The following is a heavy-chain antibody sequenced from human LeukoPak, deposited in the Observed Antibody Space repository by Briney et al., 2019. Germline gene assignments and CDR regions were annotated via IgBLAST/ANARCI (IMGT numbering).Heavy chain of an antibody. D-gene: IGHD3-16*02. J-gene: IGHJ5*02. CDR2: ISGSGGST. Sequence: GGSLRLSCAASGFTFSSYAMSWVRQAPGKGLEWVSAISGSGGSTYYADSVKGRFTISRGNSKNTLYLQMNSLRAEDTAVYYCAKEPLNYDYVWASYRFGNWFDPWGQGTLVTVSS. V-gene: IGHV3-23*01. CDR3: AKEPLNYDYVWASYRFGNWFDP. CDR1: GFTFSSYA.